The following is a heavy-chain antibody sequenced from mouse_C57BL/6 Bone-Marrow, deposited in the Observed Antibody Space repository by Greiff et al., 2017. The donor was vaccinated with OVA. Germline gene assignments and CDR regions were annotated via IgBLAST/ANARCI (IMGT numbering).Heavy chain of an antibody. CDR1: GYTFTDYY. D-gene: IGHD1-1*01. Sequence: QVQLQQSGPELVKPGASVKISCKASGYTFTDYYINWVKQRPGQGLEWIGWIFPGSGSTYYNEKFKGKATLTVDKSSSTAYMLLSSLTSEDSAVYFCARRDYYGSPYYYAMDYWGQGTSVTVSS. V-gene: IGHV1-75*01. CDR3: ARRDYYGSPYYYAMDY. CDR2: IFPGSGST. J-gene: IGHJ4*01.